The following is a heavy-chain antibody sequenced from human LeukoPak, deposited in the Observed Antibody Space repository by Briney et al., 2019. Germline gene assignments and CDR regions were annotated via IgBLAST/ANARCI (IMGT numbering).Heavy chain of an antibody. CDR3: AKYYYDSYERYYFDY. D-gene: IGHD3-22*01. V-gene: IGHV1-2*02. J-gene: IGHJ4*02. CDR2: INPNSGGT. Sequence: GASVKVSRKASGYTFTGSYMHWVRQAPGQGLEWMGWINPNSGGTNYAQKFQGRVTMTRDTSISTAYMELSRLKSDDTAFYYCAKYYYDSYERYYFDYWGQGTVVTVSS. CDR1: GYTFTGSY.